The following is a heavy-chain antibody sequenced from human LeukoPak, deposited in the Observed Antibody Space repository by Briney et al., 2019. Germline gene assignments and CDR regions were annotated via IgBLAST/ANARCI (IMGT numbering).Heavy chain of an antibody. D-gene: IGHD3-22*01. CDR1: GFTFSSYS. V-gene: IGHV3-21*01. CDR3: ARDHRYYDSSGYYTSP. CDR2: ISSSSSYI. Sequence: GSLRLSCAASGFTFSSYSMHWVRQAPGKGLEWVSSISSSSSYIYYADSVKGRFTISRDNAKNSLYLQMNSLRAEDTAVYYCARDHRYYDSSGYYTSPWGQGTLVTVSS. J-gene: IGHJ4*02.